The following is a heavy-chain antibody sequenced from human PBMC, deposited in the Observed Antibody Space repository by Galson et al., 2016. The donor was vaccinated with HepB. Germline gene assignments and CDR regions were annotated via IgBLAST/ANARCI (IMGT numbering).Heavy chain of an antibody. J-gene: IGHJ3*01. CDR3: AGSGSRNSPPPT. CDR2: IYYSGST. CDR1: GASISNYY. V-gene: IGHV4-59*13. Sequence: SETLSLTCTVSGASISNYYWSWIRQPPGKGLEWIGHIYYSGSTNYNPSLKSRVTISIDTSKNQFSLKLSSVTAAETAVYYCAGSGSRNSPPPTWGQGTMVTVSS. D-gene: IGHD3-10*01.